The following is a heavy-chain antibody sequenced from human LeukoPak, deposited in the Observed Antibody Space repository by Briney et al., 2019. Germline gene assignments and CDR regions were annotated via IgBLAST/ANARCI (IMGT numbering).Heavy chain of an antibody. CDR3: ARELELFAFDI. D-gene: IGHD1-7*01. Sequence: GGSLRLSCAASGFTFSSYEMNWVRQAPGKGLERVSYISSSGSTIYYADSVKGRFTISRDNAKNSLYLQMNILRAEDTAVYYCARELELFAFDIWGQGTMVTVSS. V-gene: IGHV3-48*03. CDR1: GFTFSSYE. J-gene: IGHJ3*02. CDR2: ISSSGSTI.